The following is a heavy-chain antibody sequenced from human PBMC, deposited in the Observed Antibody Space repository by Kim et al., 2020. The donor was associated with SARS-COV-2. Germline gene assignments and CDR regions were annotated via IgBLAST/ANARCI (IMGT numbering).Heavy chain of an antibody. V-gene: IGHV4-39*07. CDR3: ASDHDRNTWFYW. CDR1: GGSIIRTAYY. J-gene: IGHJ4*02. D-gene: IGHD3-9*01. Sequence: SETLSLTCTVSGGSIIRTAYYWAWFRQPPGKALEWIATIDNSGTTYYSPSLRSRVTISRDTSQNQLSLKLSSVTAPDTALYYCASDHDRNTWFYWWGQGT. CDR2: IDNSGTT.